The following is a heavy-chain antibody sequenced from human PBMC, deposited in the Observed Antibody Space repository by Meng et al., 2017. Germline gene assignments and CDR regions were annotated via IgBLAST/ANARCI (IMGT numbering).Heavy chain of an antibody. CDR1: GGSFSGYS. Sequence: QGHFPPWGQGFFKPSETLALACAVHGGSFSGYSWSWIRQPPGKGLEWIGEINHSGSTNYNPSLKSRVTISVDTSKNQFSLKLSSVTAADTAVYYCARGRSMITFGGVIAGVFFDYWGQGTLVTVSS. J-gene: IGHJ4*02. CDR2: INHSGST. V-gene: IGHV4-34*01. D-gene: IGHD3-16*02. CDR3: ARGRSMITFGGVIAGVFFDY.